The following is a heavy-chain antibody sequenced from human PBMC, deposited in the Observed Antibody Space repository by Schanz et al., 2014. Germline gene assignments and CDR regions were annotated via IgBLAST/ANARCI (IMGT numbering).Heavy chain of an antibody. CDR2: IWFDGNNK. J-gene: IGHJ4*02. V-gene: IGHV3-33*01. CDR1: GFTFSAYG. D-gene: IGHD1-1*01. CDR3: ARDRGRDWNGGWVY. Sequence: QVQLVESGGGVVQPGRSLRLSCAASGFTFSAYGMHWVRQAPGKGLEWVAVIWFDGNNKFYADSVKGRFTISRDNSKNTLYLQMSSLRAEDTALYYCARDRGRDWNGGWVYWGQGTLVTVSS.